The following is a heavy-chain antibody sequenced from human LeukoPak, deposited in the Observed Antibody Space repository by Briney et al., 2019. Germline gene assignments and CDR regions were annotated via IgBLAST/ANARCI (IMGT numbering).Heavy chain of an antibody. J-gene: IGHJ3*02. Sequence: GGSPEISLKGSGYRFTSYWIGRVCPMPGKGLGWMGIIYPGDSDTRYSLSFQGQVTISADKSISTAFLQWSSLKASDTAMYYCASNLYYYDSSGYSLDAFDIWGQGTMVTVSS. D-gene: IGHD3-22*01. CDR2: IYPGDSDT. V-gene: IGHV5-51*01. CDR3: ASNLYYYDSSGYSLDAFDI. CDR1: GYRFTSYW.